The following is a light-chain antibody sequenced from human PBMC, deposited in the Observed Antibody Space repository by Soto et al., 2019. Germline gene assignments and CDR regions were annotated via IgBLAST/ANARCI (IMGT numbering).Light chain of an antibody. Sequence: EIVMSQAPSTLCETPGERATLSCRASQSVSSKLAWYQQKPGQAPRLLIYDASSRPTDIPARFSGSGSGTDFTLTISSLEPEDFALYYCQQRSNWPIPFGQGTRLEI. CDR2: DAS. J-gene: IGKJ5*01. CDR3: QQRSNWPIP. CDR1: QSVSSK. V-gene: IGKV3-11*01.